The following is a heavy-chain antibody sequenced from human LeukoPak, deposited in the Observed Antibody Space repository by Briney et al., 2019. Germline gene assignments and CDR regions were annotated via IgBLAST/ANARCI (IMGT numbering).Heavy chain of an antibody. J-gene: IGHJ3*02. D-gene: IGHD2-2*01. CDR3: ARGHCSSTSCRDGDAFDI. CDR2: INPNSGGT. CDR1: GYTFTGYY. V-gene: IGHV1-2*02. Sequence: ASVKVSCKASGYTFTGYYMHWVRQAPGQGLEWMGWINPNSGGTNYAQKFQGRVTMTRDTSISTAYMELSRLRSDDTAVYYCARGHCSSTSCRDGDAFDIWGQGTMVTVSS.